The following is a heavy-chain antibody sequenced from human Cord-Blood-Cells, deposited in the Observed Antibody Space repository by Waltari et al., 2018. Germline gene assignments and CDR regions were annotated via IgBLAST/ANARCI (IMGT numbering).Heavy chain of an antibody. Sequence: EVQLVESGGGLVKPGGSLRRSCAASGSTFSSYNMNWVRQAPGKGLELVSSISSSSSYIYYADSVKGRFTISRDNAKNSLYLQMNSLRAEDTAVYYCARDRDSSSWFDYWGQGTLVTVSS. J-gene: IGHJ4*02. CDR3: ARDRDSSSWFDY. CDR2: ISSSSSYI. V-gene: IGHV3-21*01. CDR1: GSTFSSYN. D-gene: IGHD6-13*01.